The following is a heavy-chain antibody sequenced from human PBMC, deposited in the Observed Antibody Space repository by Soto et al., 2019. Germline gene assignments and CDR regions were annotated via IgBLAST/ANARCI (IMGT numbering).Heavy chain of an antibody. CDR2: ISWNSGSI. D-gene: IGHD1-1*01. J-gene: IGHJ6*03. Sequence: GGSLRLSCAASGFTFDDYAMHWVRQAPGKGLEWVSGISWNSGSIGYADSVKGRFTISRDNAKNSLYLQMNSLRAEDTALYYCAKAPSRRYNWNDEYYYYMEVWGKGTTVTVSS. CDR1: GFTFDDYA. V-gene: IGHV3-9*01. CDR3: AKAPSRRYNWNDEYYYYMEV.